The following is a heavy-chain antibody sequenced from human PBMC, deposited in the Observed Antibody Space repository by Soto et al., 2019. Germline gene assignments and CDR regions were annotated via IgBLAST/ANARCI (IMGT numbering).Heavy chain of an antibody. D-gene: IGHD6-13*01. CDR2: IKSKTDGGTT. CDR3: TTGIAASFVSHY. CDR1: GFTFSNAW. J-gene: IGHJ4*02. Sequence: GGSLRLSCAASGFTFSNAWMNWVRQAPGKGLEWVGHIKSKTDGGTTDYAAPVKGRFTISRDDSKNTLYLQMNSLKTEDTAVYYCTTGIAASFVSHYWGQGSLVTVSS. V-gene: IGHV3-15*07.